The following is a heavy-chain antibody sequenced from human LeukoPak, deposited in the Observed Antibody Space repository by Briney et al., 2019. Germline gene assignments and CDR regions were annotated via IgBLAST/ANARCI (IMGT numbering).Heavy chain of an antibody. V-gene: IGHV3-23*01. CDR3: AKMKGHPLPKYYMDV. CDR1: GFTFSGSA. J-gene: IGHJ6*01. CDR2: ISGSGDNT. D-gene: IGHD1-26*01. Sequence: PGGSLRLSCAASGFTFSGSATSWVRRTPGKGLEWVSGISGSGDNTFYADSVKGRFTISRDNSKNTLYLEMNSLRAEDTAIYYCAKMKGHPLPKYYMDVWGQGTTVTVSS.